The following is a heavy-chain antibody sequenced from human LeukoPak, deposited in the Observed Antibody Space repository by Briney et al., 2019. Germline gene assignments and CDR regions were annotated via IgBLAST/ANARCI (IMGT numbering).Heavy chain of an antibody. V-gene: IGHV4-34*01. CDR3: ARRETYSSSSSGKRNWFDP. CDR2: INHSGST. D-gene: IGHD6-13*01. J-gene: IGHJ5*02. CDR1: GGSFSGYY. Sequence: PSETLSLTCAVYGGSFSGYYWSWIRQPPGKGLEWIGEINHSGSTNYNPSLKSRVTISVDTPKNQFSLKLSSVTAADTAVYYCARRETYSSSSSGKRNWFDPWGQGTLVTVSS.